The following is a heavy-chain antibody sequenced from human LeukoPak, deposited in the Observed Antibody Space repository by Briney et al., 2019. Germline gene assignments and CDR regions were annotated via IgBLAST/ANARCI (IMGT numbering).Heavy chain of an antibody. Sequence: GGSLRLSCAASEFTFSNYWMTWVRQAPGKGLEWVANIKEDGSGKYYVDSVKGRFAISGDNAKNSLYLQMNNLRAEDTAVYYCARDVGYFRFDYWGQGTLVTVSS. CDR3: ARDVGYFRFDY. CDR1: EFTFSNYW. D-gene: IGHD5-18*01. J-gene: IGHJ4*02. V-gene: IGHV3-7*01. CDR2: IKEDGSGK.